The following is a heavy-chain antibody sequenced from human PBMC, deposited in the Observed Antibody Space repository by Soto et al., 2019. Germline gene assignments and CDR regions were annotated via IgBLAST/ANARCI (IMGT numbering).Heavy chain of an antibody. J-gene: IGHJ4*02. D-gene: IGHD3-9*01. CDR2: ISGSGGST. CDR1: GFTFSSYA. V-gene: IGHV3-23*01. Sequence: PGGSLRLSCAASGFTFSSYAMSWGRQAPWKGLEWVSAISGSGGSTYYADSVKGRFTISRDNSKNTLYLQMNSLRAEDTAVYYCAKIVKDILTGYYELPDYWGQGTLVTVSS. CDR3: AKIVKDILTGYYELPDY.